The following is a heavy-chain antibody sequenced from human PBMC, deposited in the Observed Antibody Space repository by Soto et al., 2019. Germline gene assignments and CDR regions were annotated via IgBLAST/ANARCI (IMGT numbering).Heavy chain of an antibody. V-gene: IGHV3-30*04. CDR1: GFTFSTYA. CDR3: SRDGGLYHYISGPV. J-gene: IGHJ6*02. D-gene: IGHD3-10*01. CDR2: ISYDGKVK. Sequence: QVQLVESGGGVVQPGRSLRLSCAASGFTFSTYALHWVRQAPGKGLEWVAVISYDGKVKYYGDSVKGRFTISRDDSQNTLYLQMNSLRPEDTAVYYCSRDGGLYHYISGPVWGQGTTVTVSS.